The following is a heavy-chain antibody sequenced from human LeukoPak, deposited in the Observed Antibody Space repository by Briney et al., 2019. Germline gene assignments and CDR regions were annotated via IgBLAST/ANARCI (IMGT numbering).Heavy chain of an antibody. CDR2: IYYSGST. CDR1: GRSISSYY. D-gene: IGHD2-15*01. J-gene: IGHJ4*02. CDR3: ARARRGSGGSCYFDY. Sequence: SETLSLTCTVSGRSISSYYWSWIRQPPGKGLEWIGYIYYSGSTNYNPTLKSRVTISVDTSKNQFSLKLSSVTAADTAVYYCARARRGSGGSCYFDYWGQGTLVTVSS. V-gene: IGHV4-59*01.